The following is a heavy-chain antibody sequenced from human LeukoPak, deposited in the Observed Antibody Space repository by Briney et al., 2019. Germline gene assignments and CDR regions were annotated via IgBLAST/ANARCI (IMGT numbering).Heavy chain of an antibody. CDR3: AQGEFSGLDY. J-gene: IGHJ4*02. V-gene: IGHV3-30-3*02. CDR1: GFTFSSCA. CDR2: ILYDGGNA. Sequence: PGRSLILSCAASGFTFSSCAMHWVRQAPGKGLEWVAVILYDGGNAHYADSVRGRFTISRDNPKNTLWLQMNSLTPDDTAVYYCAQGEFSGLDYWGQGTLVTVSS. D-gene: IGHD5-12*01.